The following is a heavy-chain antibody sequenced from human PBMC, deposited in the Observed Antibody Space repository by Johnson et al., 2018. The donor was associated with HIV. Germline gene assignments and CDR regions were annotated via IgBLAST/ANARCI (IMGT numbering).Heavy chain of an antibody. J-gene: IGHJ3*01. CDR2: ISWNGGSA. CDR1: GFTFDDYA. V-gene: IGHV3-20*04. D-gene: IGHD1-26*01. Sequence: VQLVESGGGLVQPGGSLRLSCAASGFTFDDYAMSWVRQAPGKGLEWVSGISWNGGSAAYADSVKGRFTISRDNAKNSLYLQMNTLRVEDTAFYYCASDGWELLGVAAFDVWGQGTLVTVSS. CDR3: ASDGWELLGVAAFDV.